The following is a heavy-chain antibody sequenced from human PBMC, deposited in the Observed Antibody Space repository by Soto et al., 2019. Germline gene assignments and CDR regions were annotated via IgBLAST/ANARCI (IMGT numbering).Heavy chain of an antibody. V-gene: IGHV3-66*01. J-gene: IGHJ6*02. CDR3: ARDSNWSSHSCFYYYGVDV. CDR1: GFTVSSNY. CDR2: IYSSGIT. Sequence: LRLSCAASGFTVSSNYMSWVRQAPGKGLEWVSVIYSSGITYHADSVKGRFIISRDNSKNTLYLQMNSLRAEDTAVYYCARDSNWSSHSCFYYYGVDVWGQGHTVTVSS. D-gene: IGHD2-2*01.